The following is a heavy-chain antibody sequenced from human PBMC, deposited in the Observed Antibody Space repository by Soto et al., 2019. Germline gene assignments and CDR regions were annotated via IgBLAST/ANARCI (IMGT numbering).Heavy chain of an antibody. CDR2: IYYSGST. CDR3: ARGTNYHFDY. V-gene: IGHV4-39*07. D-gene: IGHD1-7*01. CDR1: GGSITSSSYY. J-gene: IGHJ4*02. Sequence: LSLTCTVSGGSITSSSYYWGWIRQPPGKGLEWIGSIYYSGSTYYNPSLKSRVTISVDTSKNQFSLKLTSVTAADTAIYYCARGTNYHFDYWGQGTLVTVSS.